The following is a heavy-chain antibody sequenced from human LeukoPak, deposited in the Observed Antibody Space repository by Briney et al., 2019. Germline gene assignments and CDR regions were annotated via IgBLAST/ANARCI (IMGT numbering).Heavy chain of an antibody. D-gene: IGHD3-10*01. CDR1: VSTFSSYS. Sequence: SVKLSCKPSVSTFSSYSIIWVRQAPGQGLEWMGGIIPIFGTANSAQKFQGRVTITTDESTSTAYLELSSLRSEEPAVYYCANRADHCGSGSSYTVNDYWGQGTLVNVSS. CDR2: IIPIFGTA. CDR3: ANRADHCGSGSSYTVNDY. J-gene: IGHJ4*02. V-gene: IGHV1-69*05.